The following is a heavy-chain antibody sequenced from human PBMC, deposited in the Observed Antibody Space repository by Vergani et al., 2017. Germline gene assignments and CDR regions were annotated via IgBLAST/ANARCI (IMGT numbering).Heavy chain of an antibody. CDR1: GGSFSGYY. Sequence: QVQLQQWGAGLLKPSETLSLTCAVYGGSFSGYYWSWIRQPPGKGLEWIGEINHSGSTNYNPSLKSRVTISVDTSKNQFSLKLSSVTAADTAVYYCAIALRITIFGVVIIHDAFDIWGQGTMVTVSS. V-gene: IGHV4-34*01. CDR2: INHSGST. D-gene: IGHD3-3*01. CDR3: AIALRITIFGVVIIHDAFDI. J-gene: IGHJ3*02.